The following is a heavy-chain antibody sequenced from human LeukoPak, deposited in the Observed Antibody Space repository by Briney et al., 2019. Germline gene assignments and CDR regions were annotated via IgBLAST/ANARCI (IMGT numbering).Heavy chain of an antibody. J-gene: IGHJ4*02. CDR3: ARDRYDILAGYYKYYFDY. V-gene: IGHV1-8*01. CDR2: MNPNSGNT. Sequence: GASVKVSCKASGYTFTSYDINWVRQATGQGLEWMGWMNPNSGNTGYAQKFQGRVTMTRNTSISTAYMELSSLRSEDTAVYYCARDRYDILAGYYKYYFDYWGQGTLVTVSS. D-gene: IGHD3-9*01. CDR1: GYTFTSYD.